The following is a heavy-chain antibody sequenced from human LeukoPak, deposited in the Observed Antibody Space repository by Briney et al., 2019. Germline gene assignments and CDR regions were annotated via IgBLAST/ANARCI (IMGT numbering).Heavy chain of an antibody. Sequence: GASVKVSCKASGYTFTSYGISWVRQAPGQGLEWMGWISAYNGNTNYAQKLQGRVTMTTDTSTSTAYMELRSLRPDDTAVYYCARDLYYYDSSGSKPLYYFDDWGQGTLATVPS. V-gene: IGHV1-18*01. CDR1: GYTFTSYG. CDR2: ISAYNGNT. CDR3: ARDLYYYDSSGSKPLYYFDD. D-gene: IGHD3-22*01. J-gene: IGHJ4*02.